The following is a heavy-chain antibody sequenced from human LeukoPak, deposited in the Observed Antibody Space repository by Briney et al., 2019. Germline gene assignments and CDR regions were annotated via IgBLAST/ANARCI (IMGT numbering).Heavy chain of an antibody. CDR3: ARSWYSYGLFDY. CDR1: GGSISSHY. CDR2: IYYSGST. D-gene: IGHD5-18*01. J-gene: IGHJ4*02. V-gene: IGHV4-59*11. Sequence: PSETLYLTCTVSGGSISSHYWSWIRQPPGKGLEWIGYIYYSGSTNYNPSLKSRVTISVDTSKNQFSLKLSSVTAADTAVYYCARSWYSYGLFDYWGQGTLVTVSS.